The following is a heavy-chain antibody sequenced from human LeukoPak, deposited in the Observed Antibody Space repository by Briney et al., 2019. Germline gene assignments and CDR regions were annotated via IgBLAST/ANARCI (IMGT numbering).Heavy chain of an antibody. CDR2: TNYDGSYT. V-gene: IGHV3-74*01. J-gene: IGHJ4*02. D-gene: IGHD6-6*01. CDR1: RFTLSSYW. Sequence: GGSLRLSCVASRFTLSSYWMNWVRQAPGKGLVWVARTNYDGSYTDYADSVKGRFIISRDNAKNTLYLQMNSLRAEDTAVYYCAREGGTARPSFYFDYWGQGTLVTVSS. CDR3: AREGGTARPSFYFDY.